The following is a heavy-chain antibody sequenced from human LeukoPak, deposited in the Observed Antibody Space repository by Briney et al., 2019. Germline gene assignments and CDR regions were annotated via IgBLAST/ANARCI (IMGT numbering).Heavy chain of an antibody. CDR2: IYHSGST. CDR3: ARQPGVVWGSYRSDFDY. Sequence: PSETLSLTCAVSGYSISGGYYWGWIRQPPGKGLEWIGSIYHSGSTYYNPSLKSRVTISVDTSKNQFSLKLSSVTAADTAVYYCARQPGVVWGSYRSDFDYWGQGTLVTVSS. V-gene: IGHV4-38-2*01. D-gene: IGHD3-16*02. CDR1: GYSISGGYY. J-gene: IGHJ4*02.